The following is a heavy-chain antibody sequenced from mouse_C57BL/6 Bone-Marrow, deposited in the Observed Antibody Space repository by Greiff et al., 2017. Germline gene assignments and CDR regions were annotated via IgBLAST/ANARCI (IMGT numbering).Heavy chain of an antibody. CDR2: IWGDGGT. CDR3: ASSCGIY. D-gene: IGHD4-1*01. J-gene: IGHJ4*01. Sequence: QVQLQQSGPGLVAPSQSLSITCTVSGFSLTSYGVSWVRQPPGTGLEWLGVIWGDGGTNYHSALISRLSISKDNSKRRVFLKLNSLQTDDTATYYCASSCGIYWGQGTSVTVSS. V-gene: IGHV2-3*01. CDR1: GFSLTSYG.